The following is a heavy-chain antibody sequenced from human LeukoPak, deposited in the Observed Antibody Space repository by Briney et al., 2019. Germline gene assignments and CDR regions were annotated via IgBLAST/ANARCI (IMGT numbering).Heavy chain of an antibody. J-gene: IGHJ4*02. D-gene: IGHD1-7*01. CDR2: IYYSGST. CDR3: ATGGNWNYYYFDY. Sequence: SETLSLTCTVSGGSISSYYWSWIRQPPGKGLEWIGYIYYSGSTNYNPSLKSRVTVSVDTSKNQFSLKLSSVTAADTAVYYCATGGNWNYYYFDYWGQGTLVTVSS. V-gene: IGHV4-59*01. CDR1: GGSISSYY.